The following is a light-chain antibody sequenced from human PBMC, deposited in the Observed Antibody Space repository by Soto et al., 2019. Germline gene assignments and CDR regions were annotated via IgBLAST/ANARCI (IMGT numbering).Light chain of an antibody. V-gene: IGLV1-44*01. Sequence: QSVLTQPPSASGTPGQRVTISCSGSNSNIGSNTVNWYQQSPGTAPRFLIYGNDLRPSGVPDRFSASKSGTSASLAISGLQSEDEADYYCAVWDDSLRGRVFGGGTKLTVL. CDR2: GND. CDR3: AVWDDSLRGRV. CDR1: NSNIGSNT. J-gene: IGLJ2*01.